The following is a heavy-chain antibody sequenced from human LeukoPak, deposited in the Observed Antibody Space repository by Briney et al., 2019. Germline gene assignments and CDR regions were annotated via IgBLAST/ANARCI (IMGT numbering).Heavy chain of an antibody. Sequence: ASVKVSCKASGYTFTSYYMHWVRQAPGQGMEWMGIINTSGGSTSYAQKFQGRGRITRDRAKSKVYMELRSLRSEDTAVYYCARDHERYCTNGVCSRTSDYWGQGTLVTVSS. J-gene: IGHJ4*02. CDR1: GYTFTSYY. V-gene: IGHV1-46*01. CDR3: ARDHERYCTNGVCSRTSDY. CDR2: INTSGGST. D-gene: IGHD2-8*01.